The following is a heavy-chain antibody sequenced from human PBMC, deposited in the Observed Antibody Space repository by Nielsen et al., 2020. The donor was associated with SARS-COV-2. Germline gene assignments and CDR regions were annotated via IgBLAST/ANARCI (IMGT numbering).Heavy chain of an antibody. Sequence: SQTLSLTCAVYGGSFSGYYWSWIRQPPGKGLEWIGEINHSGSTNYNPSLKSRVTISVDTSKNQFSLKLSSVTAADTAVYYCARGIVVVVAASTVFDYWGQGTLVTVSS. CDR3: ARGIVVVVAASTVFDY. V-gene: IGHV4-34*01. D-gene: IGHD2-15*01. J-gene: IGHJ4*02. CDR1: GGSFSGYY. CDR2: INHSGST.